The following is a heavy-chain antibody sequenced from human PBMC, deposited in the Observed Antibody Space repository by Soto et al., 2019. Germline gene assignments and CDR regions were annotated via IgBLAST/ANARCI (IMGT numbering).Heavy chain of an antibody. Sequence: SETLSLTCTVSGGSISSYYWSWIRQPPGKGLEWIGYIYYSGSTNYNPSLKSRVTISVDTSKNQFSLKLSSVTAADTAVYYCARARGYSYGYPFDYWGKGTLVTVSS. CDR2: IYYSGST. CDR1: GGSISSYY. D-gene: IGHD5-18*01. V-gene: IGHV4-59*01. J-gene: IGHJ4*02. CDR3: ARARGYSYGYPFDY.